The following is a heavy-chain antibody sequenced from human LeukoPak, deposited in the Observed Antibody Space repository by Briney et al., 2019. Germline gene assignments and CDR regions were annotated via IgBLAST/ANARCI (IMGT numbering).Heavy chain of an antibody. Sequence: APMKVSCKSSGFTFTDHYIHWVRQGPGQGLEWMGYIGPHSTFTSSPQEFQGGVTMTRDASMSTAYMELTRLTSDDTAVYYCVREGEGPLSKDFDYWGQGTLVTVSS. J-gene: IGHJ4*02. CDR3: VREGEGPLSKDFDY. CDR1: GFTFTDHY. D-gene: IGHD2/OR15-2a*01. CDR2: IGPHSTFT. V-gene: IGHV1-2*02.